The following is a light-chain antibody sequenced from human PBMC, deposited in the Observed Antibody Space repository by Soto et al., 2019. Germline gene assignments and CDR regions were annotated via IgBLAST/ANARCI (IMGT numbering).Light chain of an antibody. CDR2: DAS. CDR3: QQRSNWPPYT. Sequence: EIVLTQSPATLSLSTGERATLSCRASQSVNSNLAWYQQKPGQAPRLLIFDASNRATGIPARFSGSGSGTDFTLTISSLEPEDFAVYYCQQRSNWPPYTFGQGTKLEIK. J-gene: IGKJ2*01. CDR1: QSVNSN. V-gene: IGKV3-11*01.